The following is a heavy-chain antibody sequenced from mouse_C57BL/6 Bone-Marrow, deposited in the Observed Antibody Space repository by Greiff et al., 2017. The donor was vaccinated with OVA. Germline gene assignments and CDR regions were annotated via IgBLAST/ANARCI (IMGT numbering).Heavy chain of an antibody. J-gene: IGHJ2*01. CDR1: GYTFTSYW. Sequence: QVQLQQPGAELVRPGTSVTLSCKASGYTFTSYWMHWVKQRPGQGLEWIGVIDPSDSYTNYNQKFKGKATLTVDTSSSTAYMQLSSLTSEDSAVYYCAREGGYYSNDNYWCQGTTLTVSS. CDR3: AREGGYYSNDNY. CDR2: IDPSDSYT. D-gene: IGHD2-5*01. V-gene: IGHV1-59*01.